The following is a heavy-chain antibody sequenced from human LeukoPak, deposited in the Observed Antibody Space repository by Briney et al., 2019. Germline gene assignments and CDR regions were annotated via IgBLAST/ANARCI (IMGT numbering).Heavy chain of an antibody. Sequence: PSETLSLTCTVSGGSISSSSYYWGWIRQPPGKGLEWIGSIYYSGSTYYNPSLKSRVTISVDTSKNQFSLKLSSVTAADTAVYYCARGRGYSYGRRFDPWGQGTLVTVSS. CDR3: ARGRGYSYGRRFDP. CDR1: GGSISSSSYY. CDR2: IYYSGST. J-gene: IGHJ5*02. V-gene: IGHV4-39*07. D-gene: IGHD5-18*01.